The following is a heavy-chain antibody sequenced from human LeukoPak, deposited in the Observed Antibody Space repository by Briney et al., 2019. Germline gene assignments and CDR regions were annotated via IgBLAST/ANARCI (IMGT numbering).Heavy chain of an antibody. CDR2: ITSSSSYT. Sequence: PGGSLRLSCAASGFTFSTYNMNWVRQAPGKGLEWVSSITSSSSYTFYADSVKGRFTISRDNAKNSLYLQMNSLRAEDTAVYYCARVSLFESPPTDYWGQGTLVTVSS. CDR1: GFTFSTYN. V-gene: IGHV3-21*04. D-gene: IGHD2-21*01. CDR3: ARVSLFESPPTDY. J-gene: IGHJ4*02.